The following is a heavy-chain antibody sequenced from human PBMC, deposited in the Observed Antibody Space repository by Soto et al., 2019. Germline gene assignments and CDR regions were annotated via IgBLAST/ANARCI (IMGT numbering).Heavy chain of an antibody. CDR1: GYNFATYG. CDR2: ITAYNDNT. J-gene: IGHJ4*02. D-gene: IGHD2-2*01. CDR3: ARDPPVPAAVSGLDF. Sequence: QVQLVQSPSEVKKPGASVKVSCKASGYNFATYGISWVRQAPGQGLEWLAWITAYNDNTNYAEKFHGRVTLTTETSPNTAYMELRSLRFADTAVYYCARDPPVPAAVSGLDFWGQGTLVVVSS. V-gene: IGHV1-18*01.